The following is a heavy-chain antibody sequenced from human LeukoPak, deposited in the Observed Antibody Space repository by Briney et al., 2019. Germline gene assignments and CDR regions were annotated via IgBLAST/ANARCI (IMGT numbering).Heavy chain of an antibody. V-gene: IGHV4-30-4*08. CDR2: IYYSGST. Sequence: SQTLSLTCTVSGGSISSGDYYWSWIRQPPGKGLEWIGYIYYSGSTYYNPSLKSRVTISVDTSKNQFSLKLSSVTAADTAVYYCAREPTPITIFGVVRGAFDIWGQGTMVTVSS. J-gene: IGHJ3*02. CDR1: GGSISSGDYY. CDR3: AREPTPITIFGVVRGAFDI. D-gene: IGHD3-3*01.